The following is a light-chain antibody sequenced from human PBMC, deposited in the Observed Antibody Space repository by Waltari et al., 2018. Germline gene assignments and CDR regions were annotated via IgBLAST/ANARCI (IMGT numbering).Light chain of an antibody. Sequence: DVQLTQSPSFLSASVGDRVTITCRASQGIATYLAWYQQKPGRAPHLLSYGASTLQSGVPSRFSGSGSGTDFTLTISNLQPDDFGTYYCQQLNGYPPFTFGPGTTVDVK. CDR3: QQLNGYPPFT. V-gene: IGKV1-9*01. CDR2: GAS. CDR1: QGIATY. J-gene: IGKJ3*01.